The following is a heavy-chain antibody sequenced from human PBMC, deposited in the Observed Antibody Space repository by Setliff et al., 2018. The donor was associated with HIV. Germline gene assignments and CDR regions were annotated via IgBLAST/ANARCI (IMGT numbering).Heavy chain of an antibody. J-gene: IGHJ6*02. CDR1: GFTFSSYA. V-gene: IGHV3-23*01. D-gene: IGHD6-13*01. CDR3: VKCLGPQYSNSPHYYGMDV. CDR2: ISGSGGNT. Sequence: HPGGSLRLSCAASGFTFSSYAMSWVRQAPGKGLEWVSVISGSGGNTYYADSVKGRFTISRDDSKNTLYLQMKSLRAEDTAVYYCVKCLGPQYSNSPHYYGMDVWGQGTTVTVSS.